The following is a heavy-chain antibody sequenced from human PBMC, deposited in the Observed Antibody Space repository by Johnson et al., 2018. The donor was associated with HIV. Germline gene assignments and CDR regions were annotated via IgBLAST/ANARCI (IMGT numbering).Heavy chain of an antibody. D-gene: IGHD2-15*01. CDR2: IIFDGVYK. V-gene: IGHV3-30-3*01. Sequence: QVQLVESGGGVVQPGTSLTLSCAASGFPFRDSAMHWVRQAPGRGMEWLAVIIFDGVYKHHAESVRGRFTISRDNSKATLYLQMNSLRGDDTAVYYCAKVGLGHRKGFDIWGQGTMVTVSS. J-gene: IGHJ3*02. CDR3: AKVGLGHRKGFDI. CDR1: GFPFRDSA.